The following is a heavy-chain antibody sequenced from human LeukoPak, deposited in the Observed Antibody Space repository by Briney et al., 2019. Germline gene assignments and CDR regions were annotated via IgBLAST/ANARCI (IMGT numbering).Heavy chain of an antibody. CDR3: ATASPVGYCSSTSCLPWYYYYGMDV. V-gene: IGHV1-24*01. Sequence: GASVKVSCQVSGYTLTELSMHWVRQAPGKGREWMGGFDPEDGETIYAQKFQGRVTMTEDTSTDTAYMELSSLRSEDTAVYYCATASPVGYCSSTSCLPWYYYYGMDVWGQGTTVTVSS. D-gene: IGHD2-2*03. J-gene: IGHJ6*02. CDR2: FDPEDGET. CDR1: GYTLTELS.